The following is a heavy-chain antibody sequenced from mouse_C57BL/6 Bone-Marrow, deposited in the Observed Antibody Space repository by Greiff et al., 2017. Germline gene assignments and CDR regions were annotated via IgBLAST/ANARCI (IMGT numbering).Heavy chain of an antibody. CDR3: ARNYYAMDY. V-gene: IGHV5-6*01. CDR1: GFTFSSYG. Sequence: EVQLQESGGDLVKPGGSLKFSCAASGFTFSSYGMPWVRQTPDKRLEWVATISSGGSYTYYPDSVKGRFTIARDNAKNTLYLQMSSLKSEDTAMYYCARNYYAMDYWGQGTSVTVSS. CDR2: ISSGGSYT. J-gene: IGHJ4*01.